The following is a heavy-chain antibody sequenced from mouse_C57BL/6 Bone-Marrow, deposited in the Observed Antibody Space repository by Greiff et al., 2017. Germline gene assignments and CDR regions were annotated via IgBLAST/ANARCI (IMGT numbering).Heavy chain of an antibody. CDR2: IDPENGDT. CDR1: GFNIKDDY. CDR3: TTGGSPFAY. Sequence: EVQLQQSGAELVRPGASVKLSCTASGFNIKDDYMHWVKQGPEQGLEWIGWIDPENGDTEYASKFQGKATITADTSSNTAYLQLSSLTSEDTAVYYCTTGGSPFAYWGQGTLVTVSA. D-gene: IGHD1-1*01. V-gene: IGHV14-4*01. J-gene: IGHJ3*01.